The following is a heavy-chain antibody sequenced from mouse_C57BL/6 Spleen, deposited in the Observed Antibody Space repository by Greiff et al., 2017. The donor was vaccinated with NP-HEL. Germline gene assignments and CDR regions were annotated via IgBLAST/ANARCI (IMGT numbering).Heavy chain of an antibody. CDR1: GFTFSSYA. CDR2: ISDGGSYT. D-gene: IGHD1-1*01. V-gene: IGHV5-4*03. J-gene: IGHJ2*01. CDR3: ARGTTVVAHYFDY. Sequence: EVKVEESGGGLVKPGGSLKLSCAASGFTFSSYAMSWVRQTPEKRLEWVATISDGGSYTYYPDNVKGRFTISRDNAKNNLYLQMSHLKSEDTAMYYCARGTTVVAHYFDYWGQGTTLTVSS.